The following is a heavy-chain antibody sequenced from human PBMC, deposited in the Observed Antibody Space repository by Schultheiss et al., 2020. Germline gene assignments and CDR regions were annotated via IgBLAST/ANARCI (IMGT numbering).Heavy chain of an antibody. Sequence: GGSLTLSCAASGFTFSSYAMSWVRQAPGKGLEWVSAISGSGGSTYYADSVKGRFTISRDNAKNTLYLQMNSLRAEDTAVYYCARTYYDFWSGYYQNGMDVWGQGTTVTVSS. CDR3: ARTYYDFWSGYYQNGMDV. CDR1: GFTFSSYA. D-gene: IGHD3-3*01. V-gene: IGHV3-23*01. CDR2: ISGSGGST. J-gene: IGHJ6*02.